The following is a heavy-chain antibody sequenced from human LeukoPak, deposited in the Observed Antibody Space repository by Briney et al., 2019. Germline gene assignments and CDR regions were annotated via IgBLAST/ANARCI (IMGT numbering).Heavy chain of an antibody. CDR1: GGSFSGYY. D-gene: IGHD4-17*01. Sequence: SETLSLTCAVYGGSFSGYYWSWIRQPPGKGLEWIGEINHSGSTNYNPSLKSRVTISVDTSKNQFSLKLSSVTAADTAVYYCARGPGYGDYVVDYWGQGTLVTVSS. CDR3: ARGPGYGDYVVDY. CDR2: INHSGST. V-gene: IGHV4-34*01. J-gene: IGHJ4*02.